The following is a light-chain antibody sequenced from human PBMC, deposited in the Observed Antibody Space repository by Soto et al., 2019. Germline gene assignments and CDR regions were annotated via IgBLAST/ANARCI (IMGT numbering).Light chain of an antibody. CDR2: GVS. V-gene: IGKV3-15*01. CDR3: QQYNYWPRL. J-gene: IGKJ3*01. CDR1: QNVTSR. Sequence: DIEMTQSPATLSVSPGERATLSCRASQNVTSRLAWYQQKPGQAPRLLIYGVSTRATGIPARFSGSGSGTEFTLTITSLQSEDFAVYFCQQYNYWPRLFGPGTKVDIK.